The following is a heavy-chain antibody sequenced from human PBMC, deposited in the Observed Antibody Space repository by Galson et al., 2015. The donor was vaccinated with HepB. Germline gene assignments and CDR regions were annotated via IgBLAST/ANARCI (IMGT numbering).Heavy chain of an antibody. V-gene: IGHV3-23*01. Sequence: SLRLSCAASGFTFSSPAMSWIRLTPGMGLEWVPATSGDPSRTYYADSVKGRFTISRDNPKNTLYLQMHSLRVEDTAIYYCAKERSQSYSDCWGQGARVTVSA. CDR1: GFTFSSPA. J-gene: IGHJ4*02. D-gene: IGHD3-10*01. CDR2: TSGDPSRT. CDR3: AKERSQSYSDC.